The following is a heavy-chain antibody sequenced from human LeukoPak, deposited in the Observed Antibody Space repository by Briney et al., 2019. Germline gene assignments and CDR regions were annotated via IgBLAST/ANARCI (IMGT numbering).Heavy chain of an antibody. CDR2: IHYGGAT. CDR1: GGSISSSGYH. Sequence: SETLSLTCTVSGGSISSSGYHWGWIRQPPGKGLEWIGNIHYGGATYTNPSLKSRLTLSVDTSKNQFTLQLSSVTAADTAVYFCARKSSSGGFDPWGLGTLVIVSS. V-gene: IGHV4-39*06. D-gene: IGHD2-15*01. CDR3: ARKSSSGGFDP. J-gene: IGHJ5*02.